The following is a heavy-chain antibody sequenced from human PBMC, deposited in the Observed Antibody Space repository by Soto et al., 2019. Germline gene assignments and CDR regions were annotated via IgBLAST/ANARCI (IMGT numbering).Heavy chain of an antibody. CDR3: AKDLFALGFDWLQGMDV. V-gene: IGHV3-23*01. J-gene: IGHJ6*02. Sequence: GGSLRLSCAASGFTFSSYAMSWVRQAPGKGLEWVSGISGTGGSTYYADSVKGRITISRDISKNKLYLQMNSLRAEDTAVYYCAKDLFALGFDWLQGMDVWGQGTTVTVSS. CDR1: GFTFSSYA. D-gene: IGHD3-9*01. CDR2: ISGTGGST.